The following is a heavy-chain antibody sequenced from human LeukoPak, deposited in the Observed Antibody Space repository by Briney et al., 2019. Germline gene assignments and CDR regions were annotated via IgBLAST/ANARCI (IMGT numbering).Heavy chain of an antibody. Sequence: ASVKVSCKASGGTFSSYAISWVRQAPGQGLEWMGGIIPIFGTANYAQKFQGRVTITTDESTSTAYMELSSLRPEDTAVYYCARGQHYCSGGSCYWFDPWGQGTLVTVSS. CDR1: GGTFSSYA. V-gene: IGHV1-69*05. D-gene: IGHD2-15*01. CDR3: ARGQHYCSGGSCYWFDP. J-gene: IGHJ5*02. CDR2: IIPIFGTA.